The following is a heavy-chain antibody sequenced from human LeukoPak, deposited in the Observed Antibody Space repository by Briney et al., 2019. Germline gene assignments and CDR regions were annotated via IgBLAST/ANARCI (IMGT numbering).Heavy chain of an antibody. CDR3: ARHIPMVQGGTTDSGYYFDY. J-gene: IGHJ4*02. D-gene: IGHD3-10*01. Sequence: PSETLSLTCTVSGGPISSYYWSWIRQPPGKGLERIGSIYYSGSTYYNPSLKSRVTLSVDTSKNQFSLKLSSVTAADTAVYDGARHIPMVQGGTTDSGYYFDYWGQGTLVTVSS. CDR2: IYYSGST. CDR1: GGPISSYY. V-gene: IGHV4-59*05.